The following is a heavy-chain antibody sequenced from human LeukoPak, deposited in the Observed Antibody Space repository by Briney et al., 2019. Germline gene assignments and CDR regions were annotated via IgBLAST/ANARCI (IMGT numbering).Heavy chain of an antibody. CDR1: GFTFSSYW. Sequence: AGGSPRLSCAASGFTFSSYWMHWVRQAPGKGLVWVSRVNSDGSSTSYADSVKGRFTISRDNAKNTLYLQMNSLRAEDTAVYYCARRLGGNSGVDYWGQGTLVTVSS. D-gene: IGHD4-23*01. CDR2: VNSDGSST. V-gene: IGHV3-74*01. J-gene: IGHJ4*02. CDR3: ARRLGGNSGVDY.